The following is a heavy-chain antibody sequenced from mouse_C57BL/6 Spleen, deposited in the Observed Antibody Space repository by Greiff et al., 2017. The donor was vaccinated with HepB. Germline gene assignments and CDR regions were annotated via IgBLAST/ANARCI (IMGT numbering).Heavy chain of an antibody. J-gene: IGHJ2*01. V-gene: IGHV14-2*01. CDR3: ARDAFIVTTGVDY. Sequence: VQLQQSGAELVKPGASVKLSCTASGFNIKDYYMHWVKQRTEQGLEWIGRIDPEDGETNYAPKFQGKATIPADTASNKAYLQLSSLTSEDTAVYYCARDAFIVTTGVDYWGQGTTLTFSS. CDR2: IDPEDGET. D-gene: IGHD2-12*01. CDR1: GFNIKDYY.